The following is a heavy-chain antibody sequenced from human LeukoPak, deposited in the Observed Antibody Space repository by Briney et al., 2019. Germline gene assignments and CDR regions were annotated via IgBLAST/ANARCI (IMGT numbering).Heavy chain of an antibody. CDR1: GFTFTTYA. D-gene: IGHD6-19*01. Sequence: GGSLRLSCAASGFTFTTYAINWVRQAPGKGLEWASGISGDGDKAYYADSVKGRFTISRDNSKNTVSLQMSSLRGEDTALYYCAKDLALAGTGGGFDVWGQGTRVAVPS. CDR3: AKDLALAGTGGGFDV. CDR2: ISGDGDKA. J-gene: IGHJ3*01. V-gene: IGHV3-23*01.